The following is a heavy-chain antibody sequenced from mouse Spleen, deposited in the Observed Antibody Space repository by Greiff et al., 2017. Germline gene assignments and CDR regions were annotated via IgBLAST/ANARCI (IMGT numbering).Heavy chain of an antibody. V-gene: IGHV2-2*01. CDR1: GFSLTSYG. CDR3: ARTLLRLRAMDY. CDR2: IWSGGST. Sequence: QVQLQQSGPGLVQPSQSLSITCTVSGFSLTSYGVHWVRQSPGKGLEWLGVIWSGGSTDYNAAFISRLSISKDNSKSQVFFKMNSLQADDTAIYYCARTLLRLRAMDYLGQGTSVTVSS. D-gene: IGHD1-2*01. J-gene: IGHJ4*01.